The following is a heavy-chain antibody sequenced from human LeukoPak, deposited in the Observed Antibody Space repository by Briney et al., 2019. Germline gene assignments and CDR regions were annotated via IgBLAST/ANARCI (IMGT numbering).Heavy chain of an antibody. D-gene: IGHD5-12*01. CDR1: GYSFTRNW. Sequence: GESLKISCKGSGYSFTRNWIGWVRQMPGKGLEWMGIIYPGDSETRYSPSFQGQVTISADKSISTAYLQWRSVKTSDIAMYYCARLYSAYDSYFDYWGQGTLVTVSS. J-gene: IGHJ4*02. CDR3: ARLYSAYDSYFDY. V-gene: IGHV5-51*01. CDR2: IYPGDSET.